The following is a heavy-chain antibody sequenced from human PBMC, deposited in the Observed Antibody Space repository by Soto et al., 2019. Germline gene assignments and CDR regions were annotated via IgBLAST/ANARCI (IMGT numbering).Heavy chain of an antibody. Sequence: QVQLVESGGGVVQTGRSLRLSCAGSGFSFSNYGMHWVRQAPGKGLEWVALIWYDGSNKYYADSVKGRFTISRDNSKNTLYLQMSSLRNEDMAVYYCARDPRVETTLMAVFQGWGQGTLVTVSS. D-gene: IGHD3-3*01. J-gene: IGHJ1*01. V-gene: IGHV3-33*01. CDR1: GFSFSNYG. CDR2: IWYDGSNK. CDR3: ARDPRVETTLMAVFQG.